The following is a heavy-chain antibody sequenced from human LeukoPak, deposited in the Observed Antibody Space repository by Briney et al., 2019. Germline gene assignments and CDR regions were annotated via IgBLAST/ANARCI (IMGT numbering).Heavy chain of an antibody. D-gene: IGHD6-13*01. CDR1: GFTFSSYS. CDR2: ISSSSSYI. J-gene: IGHJ4*02. Sequence: GGSLRLSCAASGFTFSSYSMNWVRQAPGEGLEWVSSISSSSSYIYYADSVKGRFTISRDNAKNSLYLQMNSLRAEDTAVYYCARDGIQQQLVVYWGQGTLVTVSS. V-gene: IGHV3-21*01. CDR3: ARDGIQQQLVVY.